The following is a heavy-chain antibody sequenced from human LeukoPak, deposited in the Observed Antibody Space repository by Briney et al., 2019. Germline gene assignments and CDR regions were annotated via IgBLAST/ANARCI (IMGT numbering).Heavy chain of an antibody. V-gene: IGHV4-39*01. J-gene: IGHJ5*02. CDR1: GGSISSYY. Sequence: SETLSLTCTVSGGSISSYYWGWIRQPPGKGLEWIGSIYYSGSTYYNPSLKSRVTISVDTSKNQFSLKLSSVTAADTAVYYCAVPIAAAGENWFDPWGQGTLVTVSS. CDR3: AVPIAAAGENWFDP. D-gene: IGHD6-13*01. CDR2: IYYSGST.